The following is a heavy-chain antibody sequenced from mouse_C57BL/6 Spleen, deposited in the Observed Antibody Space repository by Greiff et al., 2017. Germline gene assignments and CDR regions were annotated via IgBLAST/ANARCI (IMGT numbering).Heavy chain of an antibody. CDR2: IRTNAYDYTT. V-gene: IGHV7-3*01. CDR1: GFTFSDYY. D-gene: IGHD2-5*01. J-gene: IGHJ1*03. CDR3: ARPTCYRNYEYLDD. Sequence: EVMLVESGGGLVQPGGSLSLSCAASGFTFSDYYMSWVRQPPGKALEWLGFIRTNAYDYTTAYSASVKGRFTISRDHSQRILYLQMNALRAADSAPDYCARPTCYRNYEYLDDWGKGTTVTVSS.